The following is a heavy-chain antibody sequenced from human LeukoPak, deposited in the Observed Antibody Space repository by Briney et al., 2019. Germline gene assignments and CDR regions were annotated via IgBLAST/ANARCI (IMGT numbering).Heavy chain of an antibody. V-gene: IGHV1-2*02. D-gene: IGHD3-22*01. Sequence: ASAKVSCKASGYTFTGYYIHWVRQAPGQGLEWMGWINPNSGGTDYAQKFQGRVTMTRDTSISTAYMELSRLISDDTAVYYCARSPNWAMIVDYWGQGTLVTVSS. CDR2: INPNSGGT. CDR3: ARSPNWAMIVDY. J-gene: IGHJ4*02. CDR1: GYTFTGYY.